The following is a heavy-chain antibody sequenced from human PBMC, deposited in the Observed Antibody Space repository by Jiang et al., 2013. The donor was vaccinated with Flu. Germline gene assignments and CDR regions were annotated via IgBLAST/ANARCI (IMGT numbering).Heavy chain of an antibody. Sequence: GAEVKKPGASVKVSCKASGYTFTSYAMHWVRQAPGQRLEWMGWINAGNGNTKYSQKFQGRVTITRDTSASTAYMELSSLRSEDTAVYYCARGVSGIAAAGTRTDNWGQGTLVTVSS. J-gene: IGHJ4*02. D-gene: IGHD6-13*01. CDR1: GYTFTSYA. CDR3: ARGVSGIAAAGTRTDN. CDR2: INAGNGNT. V-gene: IGHV1-3*01.